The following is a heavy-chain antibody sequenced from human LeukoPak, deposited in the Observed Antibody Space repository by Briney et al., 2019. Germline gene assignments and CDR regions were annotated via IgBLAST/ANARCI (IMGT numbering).Heavy chain of an antibody. J-gene: IGHJ5*02. D-gene: IGHD6-13*01. CDR3: AKQQLVHPDWFDP. CDR1: GYTFTTYG. Sequence: ASVKVSCKTSGYTFTTYGISWVRQAPGQGLEWMGWINPNSGGTNYAQKFQGRVTMTRDTSISTAYMELSRLRSDDTAVYYCAKQQLVHPDWFDPWGQGTLVTVSS. V-gene: IGHV1-2*02. CDR2: INPNSGGT.